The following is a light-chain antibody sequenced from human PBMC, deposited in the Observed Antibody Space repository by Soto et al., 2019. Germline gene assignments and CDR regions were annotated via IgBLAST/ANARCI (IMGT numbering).Light chain of an antibody. CDR2: GAS. J-gene: IGKJ4*01. Sequence: EIVLTQTRATLRLSPGECSTLSWRASQSISNNYLAWYQQKPGQAPRLLIYGASTRATGMPARFSGSGSGTEFTLTFSSLQSEDFAVYYCQQYNNWPLTFGGGTKVDIK. CDR1: QSISNN. V-gene: IGKV3-15*01. CDR3: QQYNNWPLT.